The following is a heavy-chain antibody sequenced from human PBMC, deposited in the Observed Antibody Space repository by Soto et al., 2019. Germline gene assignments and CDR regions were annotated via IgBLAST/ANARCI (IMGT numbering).Heavy chain of an antibody. CDR1: GGSISSYY. Sequence: SETLSLTCTVSGGSISSYYWNWIRQPPGKGLEWIGYIYYSGSTNYNPALKSRVTISVDTSKNQFSLKLSSVTAADTAVYYCARHRWFDPWGQGTLVTVS. CDR2: IYYSGST. CDR3: ARHRWFDP. J-gene: IGHJ5*02. V-gene: IGHV4-59*08.